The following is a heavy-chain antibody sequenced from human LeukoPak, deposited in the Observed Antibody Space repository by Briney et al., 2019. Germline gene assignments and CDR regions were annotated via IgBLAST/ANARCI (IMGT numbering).Heavy chain of an antibody. CDR2: FNPSSGDT. D-gene: IGHD5-12*01. CDR1: GYSFTPAYN. J-gene: IGHJ4*02. V-gene: IGHV1-2*02. Sequence: ASVKVSCKASGYSFTPAYNIHWLRQAPGQGPEFMGWFNPSSGDTRYAQKFQGRVTVTRETIISTAYMDLSSLTAYYPAVYYCARDPRGTYDYWGQGSLVTVSS. CDR3: ARDPRGTYDY.